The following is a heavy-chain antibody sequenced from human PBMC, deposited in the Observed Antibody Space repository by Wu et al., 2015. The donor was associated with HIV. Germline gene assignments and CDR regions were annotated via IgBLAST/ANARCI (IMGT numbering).Heavy chain of an antibody. CDR1: GYTFTAYY. Sequence: QVQLVQSGAEVKKPGASVKVSCKASGYTFTAYYMHWVRQAPGQGLEWMGWINPNSGDTNYAQKFQGRVTMTRDTSISTAYMELSRLRSADTAVYYCAPGWGLLPFFYWGQGNVWSPVSS. CDR2: INPNSGDT. V-gene: IGHV1-2*02. J-gene: IGHJ4*02. CDR3: APGWGLLPFFY. D-gene: IGHD2-15*01.